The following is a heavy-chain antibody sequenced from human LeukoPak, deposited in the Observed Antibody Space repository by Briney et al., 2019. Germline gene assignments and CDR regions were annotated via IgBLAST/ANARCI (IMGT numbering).Heavy chain of an antibody. V-gene: IGHV3-20*04. D-gene: IGHD3-22*01. J-gene: IGHJ5*02. Sequence: GGSLRLSCAASGFKFDDYGMSWVRQAPGRGLEGVCDINWNGAWTGYADSVKGRFTISRDNAKNSLYLQMNSLRAEDTALYYCAGYYYDSSRGFDLWGQGTLVTVSA. CDR2: INWNGAWT. CDR1: GFKFDDYG. CDR3: AGYYYDSSRGFDL.